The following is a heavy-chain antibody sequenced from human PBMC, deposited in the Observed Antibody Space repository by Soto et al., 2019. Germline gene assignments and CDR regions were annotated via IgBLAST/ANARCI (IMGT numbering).Heavy chain of an antibody. Sequence: EVQLLESGGGLIQPGKSLRLSCAASGFTFSSYAMSWVRQAPGKGLEWVSAISGSGGSTYYADSVKGRFTISRDNAKNTLYLQMNSLRAEDTAVYYCAKGWFGELLIDYWGQGTLVTVSS. CDR1: GFTFSSYA. CDR3: AKGWFGELLIDY. CDR2: ISGSGGST. V-gene: IGHV3-23*01. J-gene: IGHJ4*02. D-gene: IGHD3-10*01.